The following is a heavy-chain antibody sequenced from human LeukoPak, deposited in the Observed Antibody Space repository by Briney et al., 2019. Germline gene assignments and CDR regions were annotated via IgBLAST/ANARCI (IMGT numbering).Heavy chain of an antibody. Sequence: SETLSLTCTVSDGSISNYYWNWFRQPPGKGLEWIGHIYYSGTTHYNPSLKSRVSISIDTSKNQFSLKLRSVTAVDTAIYYCARWGHVDTSGYFVADYWGQGTLITVSS. V-gene: IGHV4-59*01. D-gene: IGHD3-22*01. CDR2: IYYSGTT. J-gene: IGHJ4*02. CDR3: ARWGHVDTSGYFVADY. CDR1: DGSISNYY.